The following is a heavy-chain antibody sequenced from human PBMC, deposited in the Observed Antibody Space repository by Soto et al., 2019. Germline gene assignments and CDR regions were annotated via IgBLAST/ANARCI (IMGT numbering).Heavy chain of an antibody. CDR3: GKDVGDYVPYYYGVYV. D-gene: IGHD1-26*01. CDR2: IAYDGNEK. Sequence: QVQLVESGGGVVQPGTSLRLSCAASGFTFKTHAMHWVRQAPGKGLEWMAVIAYDGNEKFYADSVKGRFTISRDNSKNALYLQINTLRNEDTAVYYCGKDVGDYVPYYYGVYVLGQGTTVTVSS. CDR1: GFTFKTHA. J-gene: IGHJ6*02. V-gene: IGHV3-30*18.